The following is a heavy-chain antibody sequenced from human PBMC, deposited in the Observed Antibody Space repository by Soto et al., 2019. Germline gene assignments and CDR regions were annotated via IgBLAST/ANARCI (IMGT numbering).Heavy chain of an antibody. J-gene: IGHJ6*02. CDR1: GFTFIRYE. CDR3: ATDPPGPDYGGKPDYYYYGMDV. V-gene: IGHV3-48*03. Sequence: GGSLRLSCAASGFTFIRYEMNWVRQAPGKGLEWVSYISSSGSTIYYADSVKGRFTISRDNAKNSLYLQMNSPRAEDTAVYYCATDPPGPDYGGKPDYYYYGMDVWGQGTTVTVS. CDR2: ISSSGSTI. D-gene: IGHD4-17*01.